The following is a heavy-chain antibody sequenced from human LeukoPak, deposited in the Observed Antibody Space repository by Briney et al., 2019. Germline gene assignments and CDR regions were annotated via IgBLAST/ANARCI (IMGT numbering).Heavy chain of an antibody. D-gene: IGHD3-22*01. J-gene: IGHJ4*02. CDR3: ARSYGSSGYYSFDC. CDR1: GFTFSTYA. V-gene: IGHV3-30-3*01. Sequence: PGRSLRLSCAASGFTFSTYAMHWVRQPPGKGLEWVAVISHDGSNEYYADSVKGRFTISRDNSKNTLSLQMNSLRGDDTAVYYCARSYGSSGYYSFDCWGQGTLVTVSS. CDR2: ISHDGSNE.